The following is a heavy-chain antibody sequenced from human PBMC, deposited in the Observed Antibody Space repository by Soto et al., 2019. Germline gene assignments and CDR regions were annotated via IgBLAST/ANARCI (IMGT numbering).Heavy chain of an antibody. CDR1: GGSFSGYY. Sequence: SETLSLTCAVYGGSFSGYYWSWIRQPPGKGLEWIGEINHSGSTNYNPSLKSRVTISVDTSKNQFSLKLSSVTAADTAVYYCARGFSSTADATESEFDYWGQRNLVTVSP. CDR2: INHSGST. V-gene: IGHV4-34*01. CDR3: ARGFSSTADATESEFDY. J-gene: IGHJ4*02. D-gene: IGHD2-15*01.